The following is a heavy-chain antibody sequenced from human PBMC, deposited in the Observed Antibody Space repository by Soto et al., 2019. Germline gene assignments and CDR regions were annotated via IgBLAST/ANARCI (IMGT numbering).Heavy chain of an antibody. J-gene: IGHJ5*02. CDR1: GGSISSYY. V-gene: IGHV4-59*01. CDR3: ARDPGYSSSWYWFDP. D-gene: IGHD6-13*01. Sequence: PSETLSLTCTVSGGSISSYYWSWIRQPPGKGLEWIGYIYYSGSTNYNPSLKSRVTISVDTSKNQFSLKLSSVTAADTAVYYCARDPGYSSSWYWFDPWVQGTLVPVSS. CDR2: IYYSGST.